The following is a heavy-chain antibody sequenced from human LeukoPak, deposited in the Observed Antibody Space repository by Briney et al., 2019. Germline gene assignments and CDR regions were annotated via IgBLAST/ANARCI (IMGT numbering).Heavy chain of an antibody. Sequence: GESLKISCKASGYSFTKYWIGRVRQMPGKGLEWMGIIYPGDSDTRYSPSFQGQVTISADKSISTAYLQWSSLEASDTAIYYCARVSQMATFSGAQAHWGQGTLVTVSS. J-gene: IGHJ4*02. CDR3: ARVSQMATFSGAQAH. V-gene: IGHV5-51*01. D-gene: IGHD5-24*01. CDR1: GYSFTKYW. CDR2: IYPGDSDT.